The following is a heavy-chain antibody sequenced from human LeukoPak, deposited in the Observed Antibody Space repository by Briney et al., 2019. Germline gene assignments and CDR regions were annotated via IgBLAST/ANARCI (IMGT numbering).Heavy chain of an antibody. Sequence: GGSLRLSCAASGFTFGSYWMSWVRQAPGKGLEWVANINQDGSEKYYVDSVKGRFTISRDNAKNSLYLQTNSLRADDTAVYYCARDLGYDSSGYYPDYWGQGTLVTVSS. D-gene: IGHD3-22*01. CDR1: GFTFGSYW. V-gene: IGHV3-7*03. J-gene: IGHJ4*02. CDR2: INQDGSEK. CDR3: ARDLGYDSSGYYPDY.